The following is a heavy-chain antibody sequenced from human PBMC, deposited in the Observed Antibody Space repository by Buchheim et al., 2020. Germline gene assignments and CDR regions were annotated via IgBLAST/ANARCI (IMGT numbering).Heavy chain of an antibody. V-gene: IGHV3-7*01. CDR2: IKQDGSEK. J-gene: IGHJ2*01. D-gene: IGHD1-14*01. CDR1: GFTFSSYW. CDR3: ARDLPDRSRLTGNWYFDL. Sequence: EVQLVESGGGLVQPGGSLRLSCAASGFTFSSYWMSWVRQAPGKGLEWVANIKQDGSEKYYVDSVKGRITISRDNAKNSLYLQMNSLRAEDTAVYYCARDLPDRSRLTGNWYFDLWGRGTL.